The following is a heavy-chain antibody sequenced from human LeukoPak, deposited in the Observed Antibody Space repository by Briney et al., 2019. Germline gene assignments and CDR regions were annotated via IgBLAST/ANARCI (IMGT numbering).Heavy chain of an antibody. CDR2: IYYSGST. Sequence: SETLSLTCTVSGGSVSSSSYYWGWIRQPPGKGLEWIGSIYYSGSTYYNPSLKSRVSISVDTSKNQFSLKLNSLTAADTAVYYCARGLVGAIYYFDYWGQGTLVTVSS. J-gene: IGHJ4*02. D-gene: IGHD1-26*01. CDR1: GGSVSSSSYY. V-gene: IGHV4-39*07. CDR3: ARGLVGAIYYFDY.